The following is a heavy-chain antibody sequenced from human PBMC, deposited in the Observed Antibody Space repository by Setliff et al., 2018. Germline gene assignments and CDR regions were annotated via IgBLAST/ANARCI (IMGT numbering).Heavy chain of an antibody. CDR1: GVSISSYY. J-gene: IGHJ6*02. CDR2: IQKSGGT. CDR3: ARLSWNGLRYYGLDV. V-gene: IGHV4-59*01. Sequence: SETLSLTCNASGVSISSYYWSWIRQPPGKGLESIGYIQKSGGTNYNPALKSRVTISVDTSTNQFSLKLRSVTAADTAVYYCARLSWNGLRYYGLDVWGQETTVTFS. D-gene: IGHD3-3*01.